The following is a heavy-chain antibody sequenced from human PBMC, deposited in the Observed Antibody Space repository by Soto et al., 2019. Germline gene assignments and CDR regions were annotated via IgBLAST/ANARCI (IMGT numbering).Heavy chain of an antibody. V-gene: IGHV4-59*01. Sequence: SETLSLTCTVSGDSISSYYWSCIRQPPGKGLEWSGYVYYSGSTKYNPSLKSRVTISVYTSKYQCSLKLSSVTAADTAVYYCARDPIVGATKYAFDIWGQGTMVTVSS. D-gene: IGHD1-26*01. CDR2: VYYSGST. CDR3: ARDPIVGATKYAFDI. CDR1: GDSISSYY. J-gene: IGHJ3*02.